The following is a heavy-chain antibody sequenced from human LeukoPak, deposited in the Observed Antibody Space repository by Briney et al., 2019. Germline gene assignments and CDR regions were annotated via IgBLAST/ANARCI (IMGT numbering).Heavy chain of an antibody. J-gene: IGHJ3*02. CDR2: INHSGAT. Sequence: PSETLSLTCAAYGGSFSGYYWSWIRQPPGKGLEWIGEINHSGATNYNPSLKSRVTISVDTSKNQFSLKLSSVTAADTAVYYCARDRGYSYGYAFDIWGQGTMVTVSS. CDR3: ARDRGYSYGYAFDI. V-gene: IGHV4-34*01. CDR1: GGSFSGYY. D-gene: IGHD5-18*01.